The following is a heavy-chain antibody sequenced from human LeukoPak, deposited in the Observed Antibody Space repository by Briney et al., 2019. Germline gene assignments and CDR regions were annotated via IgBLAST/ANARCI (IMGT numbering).Heavy chain of an antibody. CDR3: ARGSQISLGATNFDC. CDR1: GGSISSSPYY. Sequence: PSETLSLTCTVPGGSISSSPYYWGWIRQPPGKGLEWIGTIYYSGSTYYNPSLKSPVTLSLDTSKNQFSLKLSSVTAADTAVYYCARGSQISLGATNFDCWGQGTLVTVSS. V-gene: IGHV4-39*07. J-gene: IGHJ4*02. D-gene: IGHD1-26*01. CDR2: IYYSGST.